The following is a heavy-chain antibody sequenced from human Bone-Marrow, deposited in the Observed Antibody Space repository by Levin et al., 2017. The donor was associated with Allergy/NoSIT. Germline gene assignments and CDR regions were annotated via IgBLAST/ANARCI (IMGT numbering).Heavy chain of an antibody. J-gene: IGHJ4*02. V-gene: IGHV3-66*01. D-gene: IGHD3-10*01. CDR2: IYSGGST. CDR1: GFTISNNY. CDR3: ALDGTYYYGSGGRFDY. Sequence: GGSLRLSCAASGFTISNNYMSWVRQAPGKGLEWVSVIYSGGSTFYADSVKGRFNISRDNSKNALFLQMSSLRTEDTAVYYCALDGTYYYGSGGRFDYWGQGTLVTVSS.